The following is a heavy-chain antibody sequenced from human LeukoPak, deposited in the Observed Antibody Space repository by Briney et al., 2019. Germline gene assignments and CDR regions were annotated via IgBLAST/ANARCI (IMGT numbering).Heavy chain of an antibody. CDR1: GFTVSSNY. CDR2: IYSGGST. J-gene: IGHJ4*02. V-gene: IGHV3-53*05. D-gene: IGHD3-10*01. Sequence: GGSLRLSCAASGFTVSSNYMSWVRQAPGKGLEWVSVIYSGGSTYYADSVKGRFTISRDNSKNTLYLQMNSLRAEDTAVYYCAKDPYYYGSGSGYFDYWGQGTLVTVSS. CDR3: AKDPYYYGSGSGYFDY.